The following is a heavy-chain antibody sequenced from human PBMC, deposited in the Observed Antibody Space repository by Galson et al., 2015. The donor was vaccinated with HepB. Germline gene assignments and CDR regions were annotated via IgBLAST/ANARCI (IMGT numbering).Heavy chain of an antibody. D-gene: IGHD3-10*01. CDR1: GFTCSSYA. Sequence: SLRLSCAASGFTCSSYAMSWVRQAPGKGLEWVSAISGSGGSTYYADSVKGRFTISRDNSKNTLYLQMNSLRAEDTAVYYCAKSMVRGTRGPGDYWGQGTLVTVSS. J-gene: IGHJ4*02. CDR2: ISGSGGST. V-gene: IGHV3-23*01. CDR3: AKSMVRGTRGPGDY.